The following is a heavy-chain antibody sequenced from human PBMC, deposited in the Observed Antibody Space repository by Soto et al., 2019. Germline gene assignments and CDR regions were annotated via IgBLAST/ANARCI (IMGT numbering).Heavy chain of an antibody. D-gene: IGHD3-16*01. CDR1: GYNIAYFW. CDR2: IYPGNSDT. CDR3: ARAFRGSPYGMDV. Sequence: GESLKISCKGSGYNIAYFWIGWVRQMPGRGLELMGIIYPGNSDTTYSPSFQGQVTISADKSIRTAYLQWRSLRASDTAIYYCARAFRGSPYGMDVWGQGTTVTVSS. V-gene: IGHV5-51*01. J-gene: IGHJ6*02.